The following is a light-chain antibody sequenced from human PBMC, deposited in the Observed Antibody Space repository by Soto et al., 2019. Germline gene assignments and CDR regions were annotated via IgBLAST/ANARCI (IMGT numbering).Light chain of an antibody. Sequence: QSVLTQPASVSGSPGQSITISCTGTSSVVGSYNLVSWYQQHPGKAPKLIIYEASKRPSGVSNRFSGSESGNTASLTISGLQAEDEADYYCCSFAGSSTHVVFGGGTKLTVL. CDR1: SSVVGSYNL. CDR3: CSFAGSSTHVV. V-gene: IGLV2-23*01. CDR2: EAS. J-gene: IGLJ2*01.